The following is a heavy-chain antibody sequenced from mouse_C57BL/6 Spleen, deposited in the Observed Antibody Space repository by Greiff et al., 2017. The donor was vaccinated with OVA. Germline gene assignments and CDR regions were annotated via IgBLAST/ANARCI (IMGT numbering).Heavy chain of an antibody. CDR1: GYTFTSYW. CDR3: GRGMGFGV. CDR2: INPSDSNT. V-gene: IGHV1-69*01. Sequence: VQLLQSGAELVMPGASVKLSCKASGYTFTSYWMHWVQQSPGQGLEWIGVINPSDSNTNYNQTFKGKSTLTVDNSSSTAYMQLSRLTSEDSAVYYCGRGMGFGVWGTGTTVTVSS. J-gene: IGHJ1*03.